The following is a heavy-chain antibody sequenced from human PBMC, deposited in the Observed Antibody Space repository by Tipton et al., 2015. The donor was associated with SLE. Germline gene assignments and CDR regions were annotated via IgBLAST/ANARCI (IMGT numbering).Heavy chain of an antibody. V-gene: IGHV3-7*03. D-gene: IGHD4-11*01. CDR1: GFTFSSYW. Sequence: SLRLSCAASGFTFSSYWMSWVRQAPGKGLEWVANIKQDGSEKYYVDSVKGRFTISRDNSKNTLYLQMNSLRAEDTAVYYCAKSMTTVTTSDYWGQGTLVTVSS. CDR2: IKQDGSEK. CDR3: AKSMTTVTTSDY. J-gene: IGHJ4*02.